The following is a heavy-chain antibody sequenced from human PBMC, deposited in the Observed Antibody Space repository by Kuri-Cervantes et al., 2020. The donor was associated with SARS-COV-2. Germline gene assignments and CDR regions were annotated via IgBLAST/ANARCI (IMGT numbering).Heavy chain of an antibody. D-gene: IGHD4-17*01. V-gene: IGHV3-21*01. J-gene: IGHJ4*02. CDR1: GFTFSSYS. CDR2: ISSSSSYI. CDR3: ARDHGDYYFDY. Sequence: GGSLRLSCAASGFTFSSYSMNWVRQAPGKGLEWVSSISSSSSYIYYAGSVKGRFTISRDNAKNSLYLQMNSLRAEDTAVYYCARDHGDYYFDYWGQGTLVTVSS.